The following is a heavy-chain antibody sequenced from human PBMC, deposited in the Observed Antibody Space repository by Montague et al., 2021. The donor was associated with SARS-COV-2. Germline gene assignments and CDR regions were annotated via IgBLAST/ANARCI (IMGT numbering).Heavy chain of an antibody. CDR1: GGAISSATLY. J-gene: IGHJ4*02. Sequence: SETLSLTCTVSGGAISSATLYWAWVRQPPGKGLEWIGYIYDSDATYYNPSLKSRVSISLDTPNNQFSLRLTSLIAADTAMYYCATARGTAVADNFDYWGQGTLVTVSS. CDR2: IYDSDAT. CDR3: ATARGTAVADNFDY. D-gene: IGHD2-21*02. V-gene: IGHV4-39*07.